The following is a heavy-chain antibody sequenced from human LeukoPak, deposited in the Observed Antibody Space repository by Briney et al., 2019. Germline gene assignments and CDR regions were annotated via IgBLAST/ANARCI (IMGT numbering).Heavy chain of an antibody. J-gene: IGHJ4*02. D-gene: IGHD5-24*01. CDR2: INSDESRT. CDR3: ASRNRRDGYNYFDH. Sequence: GGSLRLSCAASGFTFSSYWMHWVRQAPGKGLVWVSGINSDESRTTYADSVKGRFTISRDNAKNTLYLQMNSLRAEDTAVYYCASRNRRDGYNYFDHWGQGTLVTVSS. V-gene: IGHV3-74*03. CDR1: GFTFSSYW.